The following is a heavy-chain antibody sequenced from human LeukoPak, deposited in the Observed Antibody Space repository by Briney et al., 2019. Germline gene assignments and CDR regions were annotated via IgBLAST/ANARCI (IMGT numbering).Heavy chain of an antibody. CDR3: ARDCSSTSCYAGALDAFDI. J-gene: IGHJ3*02. CDR2: IRNDGSNK. D-gene: IGHD2-2*01. Sequence: GGSLRLSCAASGFTFSSYGMHWVRQAPGKGLEWVAFIRNDGSNKYYADSVKGRFTISRDNSKNTLYLQMNSLRAEDTAVYYCARDCSSTSCYAGALDAFDIWGQGTMVTVSS. V-gene: IGHV3-30*02. CDR1: GFTFSSYG.